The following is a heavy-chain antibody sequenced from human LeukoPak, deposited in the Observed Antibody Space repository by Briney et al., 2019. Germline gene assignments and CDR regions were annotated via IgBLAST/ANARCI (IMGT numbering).Heavy chain of an antibody. J-gene: IGHJ3*02. Sequence: GGSLRLSCAASGFTVSSNYMSWVRQAPGKGLEWVSVIYSGGSTYYADSVKGRFTISRDNSKNTLYLQMNSLRAEDTAVYYCARDPTSSSGVGGAAFDIWGQGTMVTVSS. D-gene: IGHD3-16*01. V-gene: IGHV3-66*01. CDR2: IYSGGST. CDR1: GFTVSSNY. CDR3: ARDPTSSSGVGGAAFDI.